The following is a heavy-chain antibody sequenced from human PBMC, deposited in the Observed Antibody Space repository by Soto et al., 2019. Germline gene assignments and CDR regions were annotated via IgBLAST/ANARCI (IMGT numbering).Heavy chain of an antibody. D-gene: IGHD2-15*01. Sequence: GGSLRLSCISSGFTFRTYTMNWVRQAPGKGLEWVSGIRGFSPYTFYAESVKGRFTISRDNAKNSLYLQMNSLRAEDTAVYYCARDRGYDAHDYYYNAMDVWGQGTTVTVSS. J-gene: IGHJ6*02. V-gene: IGHV3-21*01. CDR1: GFTFRTYT. CDR3: ARDRGYDAHDYYYNAMDV. CDR2: IRGFSPYT.